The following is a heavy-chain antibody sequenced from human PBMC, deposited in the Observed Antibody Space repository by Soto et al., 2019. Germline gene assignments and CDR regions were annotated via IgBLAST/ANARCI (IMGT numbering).Heavy chain of an antibody. Sequence: PGGSLRLSCAASGFTFSSYDMHWVRQATGKGLEWVSAIGTAGDTYYPGSVKGRFTISRENAKNSLYLQMSSLRAGDTAVYYCARDSRIYGMDVWGQGTTVTVSS. J-gene: IGHJ6*02. CDR1: GFTFSSYD. CDR2: IGTAGDT. CDR3: ARDSRIYGMDV. V-gene: IGHV3-13*01.